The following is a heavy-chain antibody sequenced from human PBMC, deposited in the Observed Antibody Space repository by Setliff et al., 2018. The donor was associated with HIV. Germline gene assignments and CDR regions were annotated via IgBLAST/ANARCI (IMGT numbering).Heavy chain of an antibody. D-gene: IGHD3-16*02. J-gene: IGHJ4*02. CDR2: IYSTGDT. CDR3: ATQAIVWGNYRYDY. Sequence: SETLSLTCSVSGGSISNFYWSWIRQPPGKGLEWVGHIYSTGDTNYNPSLKSRVTLSADTSKNQLSLSLTSMTAADTAVYYCATQAIVWGNYRYDYWGQGILVTVSS. V-gene: IGHV4-4*09. CDR1: GGSISNFY.